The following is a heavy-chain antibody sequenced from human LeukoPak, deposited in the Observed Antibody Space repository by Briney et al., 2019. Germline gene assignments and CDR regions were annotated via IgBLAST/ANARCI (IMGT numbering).Heavy chain of an antibody. D-gene: IGHD3-10*01. CDR1: GFTFSSYE. CDR2: ISSSGRTT. J-gene: IGHJ4*02. V-gene: IGHV3-48*03. CDR3: GRVTELVAFDY. Sequence: PAESLRLSCAASGFTFSSYEMNWVSQAPGKGLEWVSYISSSGRTTYYADSVKGRFTISRDNAKNSLFLQMDSLRADDTAVYYCGRVTELVAFDYWGQGTLVTVSS.